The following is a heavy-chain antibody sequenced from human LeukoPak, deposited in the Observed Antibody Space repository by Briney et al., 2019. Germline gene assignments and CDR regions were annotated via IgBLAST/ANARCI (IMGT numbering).Heavy chain of an antibody. D-gene: IGHD3-22*01. CDR1: GFTFSSYW. V-gene: IGHV3-23*01. CDR2: ISGSGGST. J-gene: IGHJ3*02. Sequence: PGGSLRLSCAASGFTFSSYWVHWVRQAPGKGLVWVSGISGSGGSTHYADSVKGRFTISRDNSKNTLYLQMNSLRAEDTAAYYCAKGLLFTIIVVVNADAFDIWGQGTMVTVTS. CDR3: AKGLLFTIIVVVNADAFDI.